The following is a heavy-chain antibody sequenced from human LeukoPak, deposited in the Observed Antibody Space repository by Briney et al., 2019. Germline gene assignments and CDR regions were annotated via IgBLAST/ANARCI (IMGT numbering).Heavy chain of an antibody. Sequence: GGSLRLSCAASGFTFSSYGMQWVRQAPGKGLEWVAVIWYDGSNKYYADSVKGRFTISRDNSKNTLYLQMNSLRAEDTAVYYCAYMGALGAFDIWGQGTMVTVSS. CDR3: AYMGALGAFDI. CDR2: IWYDGSNK. CDR1: GFTFSSYG. J-gene: IGHJ3*02. V-gene: IGHV3-33*01. D-gene: IGHD1-26*01.